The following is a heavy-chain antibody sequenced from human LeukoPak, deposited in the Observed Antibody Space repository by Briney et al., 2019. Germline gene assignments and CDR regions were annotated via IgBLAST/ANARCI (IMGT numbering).Heavy chain of an antibody. CDR3: AKDLGDSGPTPDSDY. CDR2: IRYDGRNK. J-gene: IGHJ4*02. Sequence: GGSLRLSCAASGFTFTDYAVHWVRQAPGKGLEWVAFIRYDGRNKYYADSVKGRFTISRDNSKNTLYLQMNSLRAEDTSVYYCAKDLGDSGPTPDSDYWGQGTLVTVSS. CDR1: GFTFTDYA. V-gene: IGHV3-30*02. D-gene: IGHD1-26*01.